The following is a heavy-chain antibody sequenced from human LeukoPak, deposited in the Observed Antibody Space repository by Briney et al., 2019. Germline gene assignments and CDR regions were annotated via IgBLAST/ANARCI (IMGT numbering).Heavy chain of an antibody. CDR2: ISSSSSTI. CDR3: AREGRYCSSTSCYPLDY. D-gene: IGHD2-2*01. J-gene: IGHJ4*02. V-gene: IGHV3-48*01. Sequence: GGSLRLSCAASGFTFSSYSMNWVRQAPGKGLEWVSYISSSSSTIYYADSVKGRFTISRDNAKNSLYLQMNSLRAEDTAVYYCAREGRYCSSTSCYPLDYWGQGTLVTVSS. CDR1: GFTFSSYS.